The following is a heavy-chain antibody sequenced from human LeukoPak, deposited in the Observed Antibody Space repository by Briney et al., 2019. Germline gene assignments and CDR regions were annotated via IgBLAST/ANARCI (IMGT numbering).Heavy chain of an antibody. Sequence: SETLSLTCTVSGDSVTTYYWSWIRQPPGKGLEWIGFIYYSGSTNYNPSLKSRVTISVDTSKNQFSLKVSSVTAADTAVYYCARDNRPPGTTGAFDYWGQGTLVTVSS. CDR1: GDSVTTYY. CDR3: ARDNRPPGTTGAFDY. V-gene: IGHV4-59*02. J-gene: IGHJ4*02. D-gene: IGHD1-1*01. CDR2: IYYSGST.